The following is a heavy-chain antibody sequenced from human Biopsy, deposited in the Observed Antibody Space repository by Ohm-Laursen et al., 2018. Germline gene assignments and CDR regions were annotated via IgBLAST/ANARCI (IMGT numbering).Heavy chain of an antibody. D-gene: IGHD3-3*01. J-gene: IGHJ5*02. CDR2: VYNGGIT. V-gene: IGHV4-59*07. Sequence: SDTLSFTCSVSGGSIISYYWTWIRQPPGKGLEWIGHVYNGGITNYNPSLKSRVTISKDTSKNQFSLQVNSVTAADTAVYYCARTPRDSFWSGSYKRGLWFDPWGRGTLVIVSS. CDR1: GGSIISYY. CDR3: ARTPRDSFWSGSYKRGLWFDP.